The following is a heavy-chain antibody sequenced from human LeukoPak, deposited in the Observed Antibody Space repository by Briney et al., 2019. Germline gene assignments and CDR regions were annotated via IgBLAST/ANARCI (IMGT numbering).Heavy chain of an antibody. CDR3: ARVFGLRYFDWANNWFDP. CDR1: GGTFSSYA. CDR2: IIPIFGTA. J-gene: IGHJ5*02. V-gene: IGHV1-69*13. Sequence: ASVKVSCQASGGTFSSYAISWVRQAPGQGLEWMGGIIPIFGTANYAQKFQGRVTITADESTSTAYMELSSLRSEDTAVYYCARVFGLRYFDWANNWFDPWGQGTLVTVSS. D-gene: IGHD3-9*01.